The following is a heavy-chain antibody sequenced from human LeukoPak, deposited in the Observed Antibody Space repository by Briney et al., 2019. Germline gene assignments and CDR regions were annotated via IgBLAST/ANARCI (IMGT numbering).Heavy chain of an antibody. CDR3: ARDRKTGTYYMDV. CDR1: GFTFSSYA. J-gene: IGHJ6*03. CDR2: ISYDGSNK. V-gene: IGHV3-30-3*01. D-gene: IGHD1-7*01. Sequence: PGGSLRLSCAASGFTFSSYAMHWVRQAPGKGLEWVAVISYDGSNKYYADSVKGRFTISRDNSKNTLYLQMNSLRAEDTAVYYCARDRKTGTYYMDVWGKGTTVTVSS.